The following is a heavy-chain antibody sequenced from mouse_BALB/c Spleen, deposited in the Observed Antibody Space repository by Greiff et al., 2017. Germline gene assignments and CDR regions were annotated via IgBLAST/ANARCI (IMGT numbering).Heavy chain of an antibody. CDR3: TRMITTTDYYAMDY. D-gene: IGHD2-4*01. CDR1: GYSFTSYW. Sequence: EVQLQQSGTVLARPGASVKMSCKASGYSFTSYWMHWVKQRPGQGLEWIGAIYPGNSDTSYNQKFKGKAKLTAVTSASTAYMELSSLTNEDSAVYYCTRMITTTDYYAMDYWGQGTSVTVSS. J-gene: IGHJ4*01. V-gene: IGHV1-5*01. CDR2: IYPGNSDT.